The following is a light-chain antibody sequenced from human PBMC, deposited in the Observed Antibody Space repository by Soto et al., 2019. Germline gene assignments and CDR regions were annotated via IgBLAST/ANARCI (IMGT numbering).Light chain of an antibody. Sequence: EIVLTQSPATLSLSPGERATLPCRASQSVYNYLAWYQQKPGQPPRLLIYDTSNRVTGIPARFSGSRSGTDFTLTISSLEPEDFAVYFCHQRNKFGQGTRLEI. V-gene: IGKV3-11*01. J-gene: IGKJ5*01. CDR3: HQRNK. CDR1: QSVYNY. CDR2: DTS.